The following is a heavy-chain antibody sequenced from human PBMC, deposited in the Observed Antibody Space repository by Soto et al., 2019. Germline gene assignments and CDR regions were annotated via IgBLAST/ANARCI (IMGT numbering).Heavy chain of an antibody. J-gene: IGHJ6*02. CDR2: INTYNGNT. V-gene: IGHV1-18*01. Sequence: QVQLVQSGAEVKNPGASVKVSCKTSGYVFTSYGIGWARQAPGQGLEWMGWINTYNGNTNYAHNLQGRVTLTTDTSTSTAYMELRTLRSNDTAIYYCVLVDVYVPPSPQEVWGQGTTVNVSS. CDR3: VLVDVYVPPSPQEV. D-gene: IGHD3-16*01. CDR1: GYVFTSYG.